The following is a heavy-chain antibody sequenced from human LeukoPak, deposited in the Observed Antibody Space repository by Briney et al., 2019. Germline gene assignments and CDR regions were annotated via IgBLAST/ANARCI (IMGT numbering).Heavy chain of an antibody. D-gene: IGHD1-26*01. Sequence: GSLRLSCSASGFTFSTYSINWVRQPPGKGLEWVSFTSGSGTITYFAASVKGRFTLTRDNANNSLFMQMNSLRAEDTGVYFCARERESGSSGSPYYYYMDVWGTGTTVTVSS. V-gene: IGHV3-48*04. CDR2: TSGSGTIT. J-gene: IGHJ6*03. CDR3: ARERESGSSGSPYYYYMDV. CDR1: GFTFSTYS.